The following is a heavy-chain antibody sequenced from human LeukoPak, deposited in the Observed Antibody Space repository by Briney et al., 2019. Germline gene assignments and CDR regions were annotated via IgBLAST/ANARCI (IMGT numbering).Heavy chain of an antibody. Sequence: GGSLRLSCAASGFTFSSYWMSWVRQAPGKGLEWVANIKQDGSEKYYVDSVKGRFTISRDNAKNSLYLQMNSLRAEDTAVYYCARESSARGRIAAAGTEAGEDYWGQGTLVTVSS. D-gene: IGHD6-13*01. CDR2: IKQDGSEK. CDR3: ARESSARGRIAAAGTEAGEDY. CDR1: GFTFSSYW. J-gene: IGHJ4*02. V-gene: IGHV3-7*01.